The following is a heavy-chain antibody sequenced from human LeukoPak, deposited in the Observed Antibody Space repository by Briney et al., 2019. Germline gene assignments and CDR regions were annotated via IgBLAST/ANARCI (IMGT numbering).Heavy chain of an antibody. CDR1: GFTFSSYA. J-gene: IGHJ4*02. D-gene: IGHD2-2*01. V-gene: IGHV3-23*01. CDR3: AKDLKYQPSSPFDY. Sequence: GGSLRLSCAASGFTFSSYAMSWVRQAPGQGLEWVSAISGSGSYTYYADSVKGRFTISRDNSKNTLYLQMDSLRAEDTAVYYCAKDLKYQPSSPFDYWGQGTLVTVSP. CDR2: ISGSGSYT.